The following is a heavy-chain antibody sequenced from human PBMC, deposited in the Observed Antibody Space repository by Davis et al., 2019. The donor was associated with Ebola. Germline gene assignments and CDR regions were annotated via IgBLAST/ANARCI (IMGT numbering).Heavy chain of an antibody. J-gene: IGHJ4*02. D-gene: IGHD5-12*01. CDR1: GFTFDDYG. Sequence: PGGSLRLSCAASGFTFDDYGMSWVRQAPGKGLEWIGSIYYGRRTYYNPSLKNRLTMSVDTSNNRLSLRLTSVTAADTAVYYCAGGYSGYDSLAYWGQGTLVTVS. V-gene: IGHV4-38-2*01. CDR2: IYYGRRT. CDR3: AGGYSGYDSLAY.